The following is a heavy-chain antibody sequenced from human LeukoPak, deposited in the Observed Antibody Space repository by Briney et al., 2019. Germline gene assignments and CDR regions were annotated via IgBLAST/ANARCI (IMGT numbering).Heavy chain of an antibody. Sequence: SETLSLTCTVSGGSISSSNYYWGWIRQPPGKGLEWIGSIYYSGSTFYNPSLKSRVTISVDTSKNQFSLKLSSVTAADTAVYYCARPNLRGSIDYWGQGTLVTVSS. CDR3: ARPNLRGSIDY. D-gene: IGHD1-26*01. CDR1: GGSISSSNYY. V-gene: IGHV4-39*07. CDR2: IYYSGST. J-gene: IGHJ4*02.